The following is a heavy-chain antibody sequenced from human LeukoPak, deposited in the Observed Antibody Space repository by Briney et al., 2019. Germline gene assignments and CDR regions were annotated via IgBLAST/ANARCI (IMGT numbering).Heavy chain of an antibody. D-gene: IGHD3-22*01. CDR2: FDPEDGET. CDR3: ATCTASSGYYLALYIDY. Sequence: ASVKVSCKVSGYTLTALSMHWVRQAPGKGLEWMGGFDPEDGETIYAQKFQGRVTMTEDTSTDTAYLELSSLRSEDTAVYYCATCTASSGYYLALYIDYWGQGTLVTVSS. J-gene: IGHJ4*02. V-gene: IGHV1-24*01. CDR1: GYTLTALS.